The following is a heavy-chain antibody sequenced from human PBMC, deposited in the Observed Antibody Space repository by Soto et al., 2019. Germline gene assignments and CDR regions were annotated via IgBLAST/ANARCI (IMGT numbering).Heavy chain of an antibody. D-gene: IGHD3-3*02. V-gene: IGHV1-69*06. J-gene: IGHJ4*02. CDR3: ARDGISNSFDY. CDR1: GGSFSTYG. Sequence: QVQLVQSGAEVKKPGSSVKVSCKASGGSFSTYGISWVRQAPGQGLEWMGRIIPIFRSAHYTQKLQGRVTITADRSTSIVYMELSSLRSEDTAVYYCARDGISNSFDYWGQGTLGTVSS. CDR2: IIPIFRSA.